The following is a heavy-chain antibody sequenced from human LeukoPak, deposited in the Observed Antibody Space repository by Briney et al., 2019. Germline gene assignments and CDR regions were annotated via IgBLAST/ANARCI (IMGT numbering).Heavy chain of an antibody. CDR2: IYYSGST. Sequence: QPSETLSLTCTVSGGSISSSSYYWGWIRQPPGKGLEWIGSIYYSGSTYYNPSLKSRVTISVDTSKNQFSLKLSSVTAADTAVYYCARDRQEKDFWSGYYKQTYYYYGMDVWGQGTTVTVSS. V-gene: IGHV4-39*07. CDR1: GGSISSSSYY. D-gene: IGHD3-3*01. CDR3: ARDRQEKDFWSGYYKQTYYYYGMDV. J-gene: IGHJ6*02.